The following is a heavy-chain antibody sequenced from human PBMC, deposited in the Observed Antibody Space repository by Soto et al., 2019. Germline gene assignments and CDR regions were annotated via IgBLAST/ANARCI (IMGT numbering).Heavy chain of an antibody. CDR3: ARGTADYDYIWGSLY. CDR2: IKQDGSEK. Sequence: GGSLRLSCAASGFTFSSYWMSWVRQAPGKGLEWVANIKQDGSEKYYVDSVKGRFTISRDNAKNSLYLQMNSLRAEDTAVYYCARGTADYDYIWGSLYWGQGTLVTVSS. V-gene: IGHV3-7*01. J-gene: IGHJ4*02. D-gene: IGHD3-16*01. CDR1: GFTFSSYW.